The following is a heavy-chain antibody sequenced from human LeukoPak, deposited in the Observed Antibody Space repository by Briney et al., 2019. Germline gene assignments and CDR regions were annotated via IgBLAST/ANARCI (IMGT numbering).Heavy chain of an antibody. J-gene: IGHJ4*02. CDR3: ARALYGDLFFDY. CDR2: IYYSGST. Sequence: PSETLSLTCTVSGGSISSYCWSWIRQPPGKGLEWIGYIYYSGSTNYNPSLKSRVTISVDTSKNQFSLKLSSVTAADTAVYYCARALYGDLFFDYWGQGTLVTVSS. D-gene: IGHD4-17*01. CDR1: GGSISSYC. V-gene: IGHV4-59*01.